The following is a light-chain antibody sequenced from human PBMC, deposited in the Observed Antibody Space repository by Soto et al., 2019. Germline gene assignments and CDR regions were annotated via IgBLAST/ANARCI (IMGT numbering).Light chain of an antibody. CDR1: QSVATQF. J-gene: IGKJ2*01. CDR3: QQYTGSSGYA. V-gene: IGKV3-20*01. Sequence: DIVLTQSPGTLSLSPGERATLSCRASQSVATQFFTWSQQRPDQAPRVLIYGTSTRATGIPDRVSGSGSGTDFTLTVRRLEPGEFAAYYCQQYTGSSGYAVGQGTKLEIK. CDR2: GTS.